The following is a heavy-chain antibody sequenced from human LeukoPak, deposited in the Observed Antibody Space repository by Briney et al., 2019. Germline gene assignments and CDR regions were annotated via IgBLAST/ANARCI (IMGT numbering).Heavy chain of an antibody. D-gene: IGHD6-19*01. J-gene: IGHJ1*01. CDR3: ARFRGKWLALHH. V-gene: IGHV4-59*01. Sequence: SETLSLTCSVSGGSISSYYWSWFRQPSGKGLEWIGYIYYTGSTNYNPSLKSRVTISVDTSKNQFSLNLSSVTAADTAVYYCARFRGKWLALHHWRHGTLVTVSS. CDR1: GGSISSYY. CDR2: IYYTGST.